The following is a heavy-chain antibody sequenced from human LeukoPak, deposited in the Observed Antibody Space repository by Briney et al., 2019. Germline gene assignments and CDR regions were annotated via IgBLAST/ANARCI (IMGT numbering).Heavy chain of an antibody. CDR2: IIPIFGIA. Sequence: WASVKVSCKASGGTFSSYAISWVRQAPGQGLEWMGRIIPIFGIANYAQKFQGRVTITADKSTSTADMELSSLRSEDTAVYYCAAGVDVLVPDGGWFDPWGQGTLVTVSS. CDR1: GGTFSSYA. D-gene: IGHD2-2*01. V-gene: IGHV1-69*04. J-gene: IGHJ5*02. CDR3: AAGVDVLVPDGGWFDP.